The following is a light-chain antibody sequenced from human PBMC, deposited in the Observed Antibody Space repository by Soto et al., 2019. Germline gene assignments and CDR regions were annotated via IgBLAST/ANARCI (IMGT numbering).Light chain of an antibody. V-gene: IGKV3-20*01. CDR2: GVS. J-gene: IGKJ1*01. CDR3: HQYGISPPT. Sequence: EVVLTQSPGTLSLSPGERATLSCRASQSVSCSDLAWYQQKPGQAPRLLISGVSNRATGTPDRFSGSGSGTDFTLTISSLEPEDFAVFYCHQYGISPPTFGPGTKVDIK. CDR1: QSVSCSD.